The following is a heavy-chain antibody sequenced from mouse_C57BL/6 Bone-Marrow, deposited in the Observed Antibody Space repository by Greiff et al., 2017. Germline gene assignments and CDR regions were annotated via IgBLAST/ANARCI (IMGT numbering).Heavy chain of an antibody. CDR3: ARSDGDGGARDY. J-gene: IGHJ4*01. CDR2: IDPNSGGT. D-gene: IGHD3-3*01. Sequence: VQLQQPGAELVKPGASVKLSCKASGYTFTSYWMHWVKQRPGRGLEWIGRIDPNSGGTKYNEKFKSKATLTVDKPSSTAYMQHSSRTSEESAVDYCARSDGDGGARDYWGQGTSLTVSS. V-gene: IGHV1-72*01. CDR1: GYTFTSYW.